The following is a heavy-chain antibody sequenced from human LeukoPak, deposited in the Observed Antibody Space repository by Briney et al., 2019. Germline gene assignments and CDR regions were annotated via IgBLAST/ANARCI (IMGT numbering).Heavy chain of an antibody. CDR1: GGSFSGYC. CDR3: ARDRHYYGMDV. V-gene: IGHV4-34*01. CDR2: INHSGST. J-gene: IGHJ6*02. Sequence: SETLSLTCAVYGGSFSGYCWSWIRQPPGKGLEWIGEINHSGSTDYNPSLKSRVTISVDTSKNQFSLKLSSVTAADTAVYYCARDRHYYGMDVWGQGTTVTVSS.